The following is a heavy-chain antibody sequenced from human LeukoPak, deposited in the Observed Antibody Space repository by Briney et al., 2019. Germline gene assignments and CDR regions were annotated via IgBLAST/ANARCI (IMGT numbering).Heavy chain of an antibody. D-gene: IGHD3-22*01. CDR3: ARVGTYYYDSSDSPDAFDI. Sequence: SETLSLTCTVPGGSISSGDYYWSWIRQPPGKGLEWIGYIYYSGSTYYNPSLKSRVTISVDTSKNQFSLKLSSVTAADTAVYYCARVGTYYYDSSDSPDAFDIWGQGTMVTVSS. J-gene: IGHJ3*02. CDR1: GGSISSGDYY. V-gene: IGHV4-30-4*01. CDR2: IYYSGST.